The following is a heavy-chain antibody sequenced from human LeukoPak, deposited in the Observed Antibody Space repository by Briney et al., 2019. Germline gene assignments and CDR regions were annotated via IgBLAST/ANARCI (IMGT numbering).Heavy chain of an antibody. Sequence: GGSLRLSCAASGFTFSSYGMHWVRQAPGKGLEWVAFIRYDGSNKHYADSVKGRFTISRDNSKNTLYLQMNSLRAEDTAVYYCAKDLLTGGYWGQGTLVTVSS. CDR3: AKDLLTGGY. D-gene: IGHD7-27*01. J-gene: IGHJ4*02. CDR2: IRYDGSNK. V-gene: IGHV3-30*02. CDR1: GFTFSSYG.